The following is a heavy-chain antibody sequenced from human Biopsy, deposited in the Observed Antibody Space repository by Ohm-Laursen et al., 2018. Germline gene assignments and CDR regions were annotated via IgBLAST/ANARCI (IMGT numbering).Heavy chain of an antibody. Sequence: ASVKVSCKASGYTFTSYEINWARQATGQGLEWMGWMNPNSGNTGYAQKFQGRVTMTRNTSIGTAYMELSSLRSEDTAVYYCARGRNPVWFGEDLDYWGQGTLVTVSS. CDR2: MNPNSGNT. J-gene: IGHJ4*02. V-gene: IGHV1-8*01. CDR3: ARGRNPVWFGEDLDY. D-gene: IGHD3-10*01. CDR1: GYTFTSYE.